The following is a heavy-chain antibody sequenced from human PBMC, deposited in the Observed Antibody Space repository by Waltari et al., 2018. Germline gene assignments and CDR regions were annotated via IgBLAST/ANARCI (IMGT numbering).Heavy chain of an antibody. V-gene: IGHV4-61*02. D-gene: IGHD3-9*01. J-gene: IGHJ1*01. CDR3: ARGYFDFLEYFQH. Sequence: QVQLQESGPGLVKPSQTLSLTCTVSGGSISRGSYYWRWIRQPAGKGLEWIGHIYISGSTNYNPSLKSRVTISIDTSKNQFSLKLSSVTAADTAVYYCARGYFDFLEYFQHWGQGTLVTVSS. CDR2: IYISGST. CDR1: GGSISRGSYY.